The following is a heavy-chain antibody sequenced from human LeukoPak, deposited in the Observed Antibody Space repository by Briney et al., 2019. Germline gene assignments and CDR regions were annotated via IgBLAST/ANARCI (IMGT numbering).Heavy chain of an antibody. CDR1: GYTFTSYD. D-gene: IGHD2-15*01. CDR2: MNPNSGNT. Sequence: GASVKVSCKASGYTFTSYDINWVRQATGQGLEWMGWMNPNSGNTGYAQKFQGRVTMTRNTSISTAYMELSSLRSEDTAVYYCARVVAVVVAATNYYCYYMDVWGKGTTVTISS. V-gene: IGHV1-8*01. J-gene: IGHJ6*03. CDR3: ARVVAVVVAATNYYCYYMDV.